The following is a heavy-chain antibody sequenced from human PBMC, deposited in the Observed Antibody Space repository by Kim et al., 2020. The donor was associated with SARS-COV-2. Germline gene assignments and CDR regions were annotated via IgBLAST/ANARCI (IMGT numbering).Heavy chain of an antibody. D-gene: IGHD6-13*01. J-gene: IGHJ4*02. CDR2: ISGSGGST. V-gene: IGHV3-23*01. CDR3: AKDTYYYSSSWYPFFDY. CDR1: GFTFSSYA. Sequence: GGSLRLSCAASGFTFSSYAMSWVRQAPGKGLEWVSAISGSGGSTYYADSVKGRFTISRDNSKNTLYLQMNSLRAEDTAVYYCAKDTYYYSSSWYPFFDYWGQGTLVTVSS.